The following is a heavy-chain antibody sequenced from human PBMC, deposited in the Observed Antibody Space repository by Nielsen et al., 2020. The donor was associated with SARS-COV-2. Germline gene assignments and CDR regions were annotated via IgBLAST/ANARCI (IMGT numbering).Heavy chain of an antibody. D-gene: IGHD5-18*01. V-gene: IGHV3-30-3*01. CDR3: ARGLGVYSYSDY. Sequence: GGSLRLSCAASGFTFSSYAMHWVRQAPGKGLEWVAVISYDGSNKYYADSVKGRFTISRDNSKNTLYLQMNSLRAEDTAVYYCARGLGVYSYSDYWGQGTLVTVSS. CDR1: GFTFSSYA. J-gene: IGHJ4*02. CDR2: ISYDGSNK.